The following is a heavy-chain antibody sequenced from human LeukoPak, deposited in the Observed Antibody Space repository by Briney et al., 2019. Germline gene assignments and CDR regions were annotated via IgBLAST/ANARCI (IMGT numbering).Heavy chain of an antibody. CDR2: LYSGGSI. CDR1: GFTVSSNF. J-gene: IGHJ4*02. CDR3: ARDGGATLVRGVITFDY. V-gene: IGHV3-66*01. Sequence: GGSLRLSCAASGFTVSSNFLSWVRQAPGKGLEWVSTLYSGGSIYYAASAKGRFTISRDNTKNSLYLQMNSLRAEDTAVYYCARDGGATLVRGVITFDYWGQGTLVTVSS. D-gene: IGHD3-10*01.